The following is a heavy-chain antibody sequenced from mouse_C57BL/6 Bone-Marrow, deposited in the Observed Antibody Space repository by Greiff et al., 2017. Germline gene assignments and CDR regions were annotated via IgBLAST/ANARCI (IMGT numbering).Heavy chain of an antibody. D-gene: IGHD4-1*01. J-gene: IGHJ1*03. CDR1: GFTFTDYY. CDR2: IRNKANGYTT. CDR3: ARPNWDWYFDV. Sequence: EVKLVESGGGLVQPGGSLSLSCAASGFTFTDYYMSWVRQPPGKALEWLGFIRNKANGYTTEYSASVKGRFTTSRNNSQSILYRQLNALRAEDSATYYGARPNWDWYFDVWGTGTTVTVSS. V-gene: IGHV7-3*01.